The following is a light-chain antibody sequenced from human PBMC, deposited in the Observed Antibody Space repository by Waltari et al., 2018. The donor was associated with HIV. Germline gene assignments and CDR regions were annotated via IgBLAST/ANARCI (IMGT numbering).Light chain of an antibody. CDR2: KAC. V-gene: IGKV1-5*03. CDR3: QQYSSFPVT. J-gene: IGKJ2*01. Sequence: DIQMTQSPSTLSASIGDRVSITCRASHNVGDWLAWYQQKPGKAPSLRISKACTLESGVPTNFSGSGSGTYFALTISGLRPDDFATYYCQQYSSFPVTVGQGTKL. CDR1: HNVGDW.